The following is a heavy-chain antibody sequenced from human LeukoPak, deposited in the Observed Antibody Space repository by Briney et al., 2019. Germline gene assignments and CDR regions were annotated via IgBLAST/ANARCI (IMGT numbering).Heavy chain of an antibody. V-gene: IGHV4-39*07. CDR2: IYYSGST. D-gene: IGHD6-19*01. Sequence: SETLSLTCTVSGGSISSSSYYWGWIRQPPGKGLEWIGSIYYSGSTYYNPSLKSRVTISVDTSKNQFSLKLSSVTAADTAVYYCARINYSSGRYFDYWGQGTLVTVSS. CDR1: GGSISSSSYY. CDR3: ARINYSSGRYFDY. J-gene: IGHJ4*02.